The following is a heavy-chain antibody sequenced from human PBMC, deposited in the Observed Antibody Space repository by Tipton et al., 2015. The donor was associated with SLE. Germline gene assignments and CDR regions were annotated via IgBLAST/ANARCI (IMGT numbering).Heavy chain of an antibody. J-gene: IGHJ4*02. CDR1: GFTISNYW. V-gene: IGHV3-7*01. Sequence: SLRLSCAASGFTISNYWMTWVRQAPGKGLECVANIKEDGGEKSYVDSVKGRFTISRDNAKNSLYLQMDNPRPEDTAVYYWATRQGSGWYQSFDYWGQGSLVTVSS. CDR2: IKEDGGEK. D-gene: IGHD6-19*01. CDR3: ATRQGSGWYQSFDY.